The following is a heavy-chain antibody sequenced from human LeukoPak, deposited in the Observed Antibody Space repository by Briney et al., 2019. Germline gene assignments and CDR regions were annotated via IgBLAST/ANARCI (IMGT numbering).Heavy chain of an antibody. CDR2: INPNSGGT. J-gene: IGHJ4*02. V-gene: IGHV1-2*02. Sequence: ASVKVSCKASGYTFTGYYMHWVRQAPGQGLEWMGWINPNSGGTNYAQKFQGRVTMTRDTSISTAYMELSRLRSDDTAVYYCAKLGNPWGIPVAGSDSVDYWGQGTLVTVSS. CDR3: AKLGNPWGIPVAGSDSVDY. CDR1: GYTFTGYY. D-gene: IGHD6-19*01.